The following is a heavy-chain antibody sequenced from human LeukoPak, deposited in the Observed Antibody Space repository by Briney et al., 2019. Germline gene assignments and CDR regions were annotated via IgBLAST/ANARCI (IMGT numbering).Heavy chain of an antibody. CDR1: GGSISSSSYY. CDR2: IYYSGST. D-gene: IGHD4-23*01. J-gene: IGHJ4*02. CDR3: AREYYGGSFDY. V-gene: IGHV4-61*01. Sequence: PSETLSLTCTVSGGSISSSSYYWSWIRQPPGKGLEWIGYIYYSGSTNYNPSLKSRVTISVDTSKNQFSLKLSSVTAADTAVYYCAREYYGGSFDYWGQGTLVTVSS.